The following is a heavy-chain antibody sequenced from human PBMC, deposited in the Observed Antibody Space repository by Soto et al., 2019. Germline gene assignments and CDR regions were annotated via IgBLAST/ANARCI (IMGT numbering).Heavy chain of an antibody. J-gene: IGHJ4*02. V-gene: IGHV1-18*01. CDR1: GYTFTDYG. Sequence: QVHLVQSGAEVEKPGASVKVSCKASGYTFTDYGISWVRQAPGQGLKWMGWITAFNGNTKYAQQFQGRVTMTTDTSTSTAYMELRSLESDYTGVYYCERISQSDFWSGYYYFFDYWGQGTLVTVSS. CDR2: ITAFNGNT. D-gene: IGHD3-3*01. CDR3: ERISQSDFWSGYYYFFDY.